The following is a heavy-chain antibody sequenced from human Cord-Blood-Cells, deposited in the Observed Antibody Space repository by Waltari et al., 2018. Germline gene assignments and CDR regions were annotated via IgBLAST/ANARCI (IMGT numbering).Heavy chain of an antibody. V-gene: IGHV3-23*01. CDR2: ISGSGGST. CDR1: GFTFSSYA. J-gene: IGHJ6*02. CDR3: AKDVYYYDSSGYRRSYYYYGMDV. D-gene: IGHD3-22*01. Sequence: EVQLLESGGGLVQPGGSLRLSCAASGFTFSSYAMSWVRQAPGKGLEWVSAISGSGGSTYYADSVKGRFTISRDNSKNTLYLQMNSLRAEDTAVDYCAKDVYYYDSSGYRRSYYYYGMDVWGQGTTVTVSS.